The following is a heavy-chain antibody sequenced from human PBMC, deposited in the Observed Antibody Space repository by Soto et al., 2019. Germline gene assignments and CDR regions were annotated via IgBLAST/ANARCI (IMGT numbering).Heavy chain of an antibody. CDR2: IYHSGST. V-gene: IGHV4-4*02. J-gene: IGHJ1*01. D-gene: IGHD3-10*01. CDR3: ARVRMVRVFQH. CDR1: GGSISSSNW. Sequence: SETLSLTCAVSGGSISSSNWWSWVRQPPGKGLEWIGEIYHSGSTNYNPSLKSRFTISVDKSKNQFSLKLSSVTAADTAVYYCARVRMVRVFQHWGQGTLVTVSS.